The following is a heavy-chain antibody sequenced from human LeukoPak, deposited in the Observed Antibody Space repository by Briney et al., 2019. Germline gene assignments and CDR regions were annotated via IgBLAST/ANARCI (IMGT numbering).Heavy chain of an antibody. CDR1: GFTFCTYE. CDR3: AREVIGGNSA. V-gene: IGHV3-21*01. Sequence: PGGSLRLSXAASGFTFCTYEASWVRQAPGKGLEWVASISSSTTYIYYADSLKGRFTISRDDAKNSLYLQMSSLRAEDTAVYYCAREVIGGNSAWGQGTLVTVSS. CDR2: ISSSTTYI. J-gene: IGHJ4*02. D-gene: IGHD4-23*01.